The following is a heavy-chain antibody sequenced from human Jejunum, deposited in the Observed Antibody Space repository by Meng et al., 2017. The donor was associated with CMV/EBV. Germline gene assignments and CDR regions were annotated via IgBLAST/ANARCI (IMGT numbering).Heavy chain of an antibody. CDR1: GYDFMTYD. CDR2: VSTNSDNA. CDR3: ARLSSYSSAYGY. D-gene: IGHD5-18*01. J-gene: IGHJ4*02. V-gene: IGHV1-8*03. Sequence: CKASGYDFMTYDINWVRQAPGQGLEWMGWVSTNSDNAGYAQRFQGRVTFTRNSSISTAYMEVSSLTYEDTAVYYCARLSSYSSAYGYWGQGTLVTVSS.